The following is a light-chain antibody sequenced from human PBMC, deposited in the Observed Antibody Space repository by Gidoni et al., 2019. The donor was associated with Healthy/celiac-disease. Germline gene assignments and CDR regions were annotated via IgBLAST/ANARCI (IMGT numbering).Light chain of an antibody. CDR1: QSLLHSNGYNY. Sequence: DIVMTQSPLSQPVTPGEPASISCRSSQSLLHSNGYNYLDWYLQKPGQSPQLLIYLGSTRASGVPDRFSGGGSGTDFTLKISRVEAEDVGVYYCMQDLQTPFTFXPXTKVDIK. CDR2: LGS. V-gene: IGKV2-28*01. CDR3: MQDLQTPFT. J-gene: IGKJ3*01.